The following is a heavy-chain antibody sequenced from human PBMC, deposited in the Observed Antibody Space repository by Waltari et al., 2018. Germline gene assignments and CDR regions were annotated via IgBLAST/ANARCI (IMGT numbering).Heavy chain of an antibody. CDR3: ARVWRYYYDVRGYWMFDP. D-gene: IGHD3-22*01. CDR1: GYTFTSYD. Sequence: QVQLVQSGAEVKKPGASVKVSCKASGYTFTSYDINWVRQATGQGLEWMGWMNPNSGNTGYAQKFQGRVTMTRNTSISTAYMELSSLRSEDTAVYYCARVWRYYYDVRGYWMFDPWGQGTLVTVSS. J-gene: IGHJ5*02. CDR2: MNPNSGNT. V-gene: IGHV1-8*01.